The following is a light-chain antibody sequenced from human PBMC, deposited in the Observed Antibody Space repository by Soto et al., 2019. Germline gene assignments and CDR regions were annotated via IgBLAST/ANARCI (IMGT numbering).Light chain of an antibody. CDR1: SSNIGNNT. CDR3: AAWDDSLNGLV. J-gene: IGLJ2*01. CDR2: SNN. V-gene: IGLV1-44*01. Sequence: QAVVTQPPSASGTPGQRVTISCSGSSSNIGNNTVNWYQQLPGTAPKLLIYSNNQRPSGVPDRFSGSKSGTSASLAISGLQSEDEADYYCAAWDDSLNGLVFGGGTKLTVL.